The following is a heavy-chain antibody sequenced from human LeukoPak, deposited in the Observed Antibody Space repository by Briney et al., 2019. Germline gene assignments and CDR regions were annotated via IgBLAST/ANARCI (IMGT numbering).Heavy chain of an antibody. D-gene: IGHD1-26*01. CDR3: ARDKIVGPTTLDY. V-gene: IGHV3-7*01. CDR2: IKQDGSEI. Sequence: GGSLRLSCAASGFTFSSYGMHWVRQTPDKGLEWVATIKQDGSEIYYVDSVKGRFTISRDNAENSLYLQMNSLRADDTAVYYCARDKIVGPTTLDYWGQGTLVTVSS. J-gene: IGHJ4*02. CDR1: GFTFSSYG.